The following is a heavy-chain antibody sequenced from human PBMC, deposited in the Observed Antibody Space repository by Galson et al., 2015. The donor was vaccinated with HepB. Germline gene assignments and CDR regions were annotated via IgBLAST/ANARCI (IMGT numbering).Heavy chain of an antibody. J-gene: IGHJ6*03. V-gene: IGHV1-69*13. CDR2: IIPIFGTA. CDR1: GGTFSSYA. CDR3: ARGEGYYYDSSGYHYHYYYYMDV. Sequence: SVKVSCKASGGTFSSYAISWVRQAPGQGLEWMGGIIPIFGTANYAQKFQGRVTITADESTSTAYMELSSLRSEDTAVYYCARGEGYYYDSSGYHYHYYYYMDVWGKGTTVTVSS. D-gene: IGHD3-22*01.